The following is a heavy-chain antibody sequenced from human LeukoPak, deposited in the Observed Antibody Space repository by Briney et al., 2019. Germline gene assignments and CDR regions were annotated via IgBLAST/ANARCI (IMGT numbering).Heavy chain of an antibody. J-gene: IGHJ1*01. D-gene: IGHD1-26*01. CDR1: GFTFSSYA. CDR3: AKDREWELRTEYFQH. V-gene: IGHV3-23*01. CDR2: ISGSGGST. Sequence: PGGSLRLSCAASGFTFSSYAMSWVRQAPGKGLEWVSAISGSGGSTYYADSVKGRFTISRDNSKNTLYLQMNSLRAEDTAVYYCAKDREWELRTEYFQHWGQGTLVTVCS.